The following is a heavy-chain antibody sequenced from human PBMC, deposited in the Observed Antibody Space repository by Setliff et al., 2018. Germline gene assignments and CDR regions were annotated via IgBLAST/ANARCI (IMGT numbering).Heavy chain of an antibody. J-gene: IGHJ4*02. CDR3: AKELSMAYGND. Sequence: LGESLTISCTASRFTFSVYVMAWVRQAPGKGLEWVSSITGSGGGTYYADSVKGRFIVSRDNSKNTLYLQMNSLRVDDTAIYYCAKELSMAYGNDWGLGTLVTVSS. V-gene: IGHV3-23*01. CDR1: RFTFSVYV. D-gene: IGHD1-1*01. CDR2: ITGSGGGT.